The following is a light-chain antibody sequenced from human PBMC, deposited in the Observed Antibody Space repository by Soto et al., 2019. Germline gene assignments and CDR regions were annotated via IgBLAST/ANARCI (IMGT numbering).Light chain of an antibody. V-gene: IGLV2-14*01. Sequence: QSVLAQPASVSGSPGQSITISCTGTSSDVGGYNYVSWYQQHPGKVPRLMIYDVSNRPSGVSNRFSGSKSGNTASLTISGLQAEDEADYYCSSYTTSPLSYDFETGTKVTVL. CDR3: SSYTTSPLSYD. CDR1: SSDVGGYNY. CDR2: DVS. J-gene: IGLJ1*01.